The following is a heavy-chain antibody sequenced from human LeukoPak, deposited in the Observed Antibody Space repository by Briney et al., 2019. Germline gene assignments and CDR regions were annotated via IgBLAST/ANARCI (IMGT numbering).Heavy chain of an antibody. J-gene: IGHJ4*02. D-gene: IGHD4-11*01. V-gene: IGHV3-30-3*01. CDR3: ARDRDDYSNSPYFDY. CDR1: GFTFSSYA. CDR2: ISYDGSNK. Sequence: GRSLRLSCAASGFTFSSYAMHWVPQAPGKELEWVAVISYDGSNKYYVDSVKGRFTISRDNSKNTLYLQMNSLRAEDTAVYYCARDRDDYSNSPYFDYWGQGTLVTVSS.